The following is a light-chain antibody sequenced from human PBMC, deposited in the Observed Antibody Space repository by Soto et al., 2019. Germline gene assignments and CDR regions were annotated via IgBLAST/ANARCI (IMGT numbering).Light chain of an antibody. J-gene: IGLJ2*01. CDR3: SSYTRSSTLVV. CDR1: SSDVGGYNY. CDR2: DVS. V-gene: IGLV2-14*01. Sequence: QSVLTQPASVSGSPGQSITISCTGTSSDVGGYNYVSWYQQHPGKAPKLMIYDVSNRPSGVSNRFSCSKSGNTASLTISGLQPEDEADYYCSSYTRSSTLVVFGGGTKVTVL.